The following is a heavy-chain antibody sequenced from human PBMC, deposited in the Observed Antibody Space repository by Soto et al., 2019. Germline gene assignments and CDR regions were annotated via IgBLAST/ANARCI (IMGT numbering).Heavy chain of an antibody. CDR1: GGSISRGGYY. J-gene: IGHJ6*03. CDR3: AIAQYDILISYYPWRYDFNLDL. V-gene: IGHV4-31*03. CDR2: IYYSGST. D-gene: IGHD3-9*01. Sequence: SETLSLTCTVSGGSISRGGYYWSWIRQHPGKGLEWIGYIYYSGSTYYNPSLKSRVTISVDTSKNQFSLKLSSATAADTAVYYCAIAQYDILISYYPWRYDFNLDLWGKGTTVTVSS.